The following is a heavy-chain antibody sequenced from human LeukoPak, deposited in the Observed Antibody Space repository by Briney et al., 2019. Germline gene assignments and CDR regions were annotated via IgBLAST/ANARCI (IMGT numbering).Heavy chain of an antibody. J-gene: IGHJ5*02. D-gene: IGHD3-3*01. CDR3: ARDLNSRAYYDFWSGYSDPNWFDP. Sequence: PSETLSLTCTVSGGSISSYYWSWIRQPAGKGLEWIGRIYTSGSTNYNPSLKSRDTMSVDTSKNQFPLKLSSVTAADTAVYYCARDLNSRAYYDFWSGYSDPNWFDPWGQGTLVTVSS. V-gene: IGHV4-4*07. CDR1: GGSISSYY. CDR2: IYTSGST.